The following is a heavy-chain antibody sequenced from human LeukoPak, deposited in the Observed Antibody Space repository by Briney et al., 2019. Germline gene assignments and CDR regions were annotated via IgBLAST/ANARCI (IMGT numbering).Heavy chain of an antibody. V-gene: IGHV1-3*01. Sequence: PGASVKVSCKTSGYTFTTYAIHWVRQAPGQRLEWMGLINADDGNTRYPQRFQGRVTITRDTSANTAYMELSSLRFEDTAVYYCARGIVVQPSANWFDPWGREPRSPSPQ. CDR3: ARGIVVQPSANWFDP. CDR1: GYTFTTYA. CDR2: INADDGNT. J-gene: IGHJ5*02. D-gene: IGHD2-2*01.